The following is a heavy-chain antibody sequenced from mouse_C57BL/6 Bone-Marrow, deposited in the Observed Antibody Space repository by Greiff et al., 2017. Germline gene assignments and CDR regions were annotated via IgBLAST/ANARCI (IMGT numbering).Heavy chain of an antibody. Sequence: HLQQPGAELVRPGSSVKLSCKASGYTFTSYWMHWVKQRPIQGLEWIGNIDPSDSETHYNQKFKDKATLTVDKSSSTAYMQLSSLTSEDSAVYYCARTYYYGDAMDYWGQGTSVTVSS. CDR3: ARTYYYGDAMDY. V-gene: IGHV1-52*01. D-gene: IGHD1-1*01. J-gene: IGHJ4*01. CDR1: GYTFTSYW. CDR2: IDPSDSET.